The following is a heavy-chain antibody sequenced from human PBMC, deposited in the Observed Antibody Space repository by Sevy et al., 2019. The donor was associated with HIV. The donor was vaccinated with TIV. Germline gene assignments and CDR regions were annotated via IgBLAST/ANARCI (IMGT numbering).Heavy chain of an antibody. CDR2: FDPEDGET. CDR3: ATVSYYYDSSGYYSPRVFDC. CDR1: GYTLTELS. Sequence: ASVKVSCKVSGYTLTELSMHWVRQAPGKGLEWMGGFDPEDGETIYAQKFQGRVTMTEDTSTDTAYMELSSLRSEDTAVYYCATVSYYYDSSGYYSPRVFDCWGQEPWSPSPQ. V-gene: IGHV1-24*01. D-gene: IGHD3-22*01. J-gene: IGHJ4*01.